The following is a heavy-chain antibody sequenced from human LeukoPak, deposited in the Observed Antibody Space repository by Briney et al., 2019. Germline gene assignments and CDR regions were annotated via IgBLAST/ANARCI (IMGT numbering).Heavy chain of an antibody. V-gene: IGHV1-69*13. CDR3: ARDGRFAAYEPDY. Sequence: SVKVSCKASGGTFSSYAISWVRQAPGQGLEWMGGNIPIFGTANYAQKFQGRVTITADESTSTAYMELSSLRSEDTAVYYCARDGRFAAYEPDYWGQGTLVTVSS. CDR1: GGTFSSYA. D-gene: IGHD1-26*01. CDR2: NIPIFGTA. J-gene: IGHJ4*02.